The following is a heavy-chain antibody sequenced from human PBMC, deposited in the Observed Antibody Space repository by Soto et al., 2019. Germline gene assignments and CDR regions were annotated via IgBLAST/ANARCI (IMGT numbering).Heavy chain of an antibody. V-gene: IGHV1-18*04. CDR1: GYTFTSYG. CDR2: ISAYNGNT. CDR3: ARGGYCSSTSCRIVYDY. J-gene: IGHJ4*02. Sequence: ASVKVSCKASGYTFTSYGISWVRQAPGQGLEWMGWISAYNGNTNYVQKLQGRVTMTTDTSTSTAYMELRSLRSDDTAVYYCARGGYCSSTSCRIVYDYWGQGTLVTVSS. D-gene: IGHD2-2*01.